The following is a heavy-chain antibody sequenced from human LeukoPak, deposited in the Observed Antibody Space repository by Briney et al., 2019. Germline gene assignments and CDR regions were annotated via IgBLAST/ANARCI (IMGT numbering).Heavy chain of an antibody. V-gene: IGHV5-51*01. CDR3: ARPKEMATIDDAFDI. Sequence: ESLTISCKGSGYSFTSYWIGWVRQMPGKGLEWMGIIYPGDSDTRYSPSFQGQVTISADKSISTAYLQWSSLKASDTAMYYCARPKEMATIDDAFDIWGQGTMVTVSS. D-gene: IGHD5-24*01. J-gene: IGHJ3*02. CDR1: GYSFTSYW. CDR2: IYPGDSDT.